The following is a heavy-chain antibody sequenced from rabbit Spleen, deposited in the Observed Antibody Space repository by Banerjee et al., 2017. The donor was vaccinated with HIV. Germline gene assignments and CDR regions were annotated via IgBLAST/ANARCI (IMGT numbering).Heavy chain of an antibody. D-gene: IGHD4-2*01. Sequence: QQLVESGGGLVKPGASLTLTCTASGFSFSTSYDMCWVRQAPGKGLEWIGCIYTGNGKTYYAGWAKGRFTISKASSTTVTLQMTSLTAADTATYFCVRDQAGDAGYGPYYFNLWGQGTLVTVS. V-gene: IGHV1S40*01. CDR2: IYTGNGKT. J-gene: IGHJ4*01. CDR3: VRDQAGDAGYGPYYFNL. CDR1: GFSFSTSYD.